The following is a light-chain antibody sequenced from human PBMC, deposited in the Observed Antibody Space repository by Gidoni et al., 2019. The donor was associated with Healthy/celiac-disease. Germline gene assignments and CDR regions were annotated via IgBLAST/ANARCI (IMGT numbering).Light chain of an antibody. CDR3: GTWDSSLRQV. Sequence: QSVFTQPPSVSAAPGQKITISCSVISSNIGNNYLSWYQQLPGTAPKLLIYDNNKRPSGIPDRFSGSKSGTSATLGITGLQTGDEADYYCGTWDSSLRQVFGGGTKLTVL. CDR2: DNN. V-gene: IGLV1-51*01. J-gene: IGLJ3*02. CDR1: SSNIGNNY.